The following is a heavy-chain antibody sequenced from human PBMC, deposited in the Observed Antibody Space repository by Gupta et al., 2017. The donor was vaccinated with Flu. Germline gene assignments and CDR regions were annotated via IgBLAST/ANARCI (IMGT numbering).Heavy chain of an antibody. J-gene: IGHJ4*02. D-gene: IGHD2-2*01. CDR2: TGYKGNNK. Sequence: RGAGEGLECVAITGYKGNNKYYGDSVKGRFTIPRENYKNTLFLQMNSLKAGDTAVDYCERGGQYQLSREDYWRQGTLITVSS. CDR3: ERGGQYQLSREDY. V-gene: IGHV3-33*01.